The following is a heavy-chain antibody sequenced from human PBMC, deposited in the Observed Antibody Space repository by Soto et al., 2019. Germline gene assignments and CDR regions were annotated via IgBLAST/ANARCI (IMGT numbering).Heavy chain of an antibody. CDR2: ISHDGSHE. CDR1: GLTFSTSA. Sequence: LRLSCAASGLTFSTSAMHWVRQAPGKGLEWVALISHDGSHEYYGDSVKGRFSVSRDNSHNILHLQMNSLRIEDTAVYFCARNTDHRLVRGWLDPWGQGTLVTVSS. CDR3: ARNTDHRLVRGWLDP. J-gene: IGHJ5*02. V-gene: IGHV3-30-3*01. D-gene: IGHD3-10*01.